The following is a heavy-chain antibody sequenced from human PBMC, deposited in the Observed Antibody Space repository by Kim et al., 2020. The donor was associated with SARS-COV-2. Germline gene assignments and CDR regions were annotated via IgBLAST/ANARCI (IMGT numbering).Heavy chain of an antibody. CDR3: ARAPYSSSSGNLFDP. D-gene: IGHD6-6*01. V-gene: IGHV4-34*01. J-gene: IGHJ5*02. Sequence: PSLKRRVTISVDTAKNQFSLKLSSVTAADTAVDYCARAPYSSSSGNLFDPWGQGTLVTVSS.